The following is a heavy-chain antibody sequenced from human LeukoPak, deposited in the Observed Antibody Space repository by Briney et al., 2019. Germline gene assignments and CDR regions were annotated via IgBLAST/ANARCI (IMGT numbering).Heavy chain of an antibody. V-gene: IGHV4-39*01. CDR3: ARRYCSGGSCYSDNWFDP. CDR2: IYYSGST. Sequence: SETLSLTCTVSGGSISSSSYYWGWIRQPPGKGLEWIGSIYYSGSTYYNPSLKSRVTISVDTSKNQFSLKLSSVTAADTAVYYCARRYCSGGSCYSDNWFDPWGQGTLVTVSS. CDR1: GGSISSSSYY. J-gene: IGHJ5*02. D-gene: IGHD2-15*01.